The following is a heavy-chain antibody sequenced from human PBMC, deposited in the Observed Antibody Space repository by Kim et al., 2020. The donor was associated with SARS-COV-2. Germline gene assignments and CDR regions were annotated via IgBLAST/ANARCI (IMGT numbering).Heavy chain of an antibody. CDR1: GFTFSSYG. CDR3: AKDNGYYLDW. CDR2: ISYDGSNK. V-gene: IGHV3-30*18. Sequence: GGSLRLSCAASGFTFSSYGMHWVRQAPGKGLEWVAVISYDGSNKYYADSVKGRFTISRDNSKNTLYLQMNSLRAEDTAVYYCAKDNGYYLDWWGQGTLVTVSS. D-gene: IGHD3-16*02. J-gene: IGHJ4*02.